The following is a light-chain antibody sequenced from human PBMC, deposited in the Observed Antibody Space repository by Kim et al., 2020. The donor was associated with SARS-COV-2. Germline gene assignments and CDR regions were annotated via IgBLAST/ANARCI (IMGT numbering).Light chain of an antibody. Sequence: ETVMTQSPATLFVSPGERATLSCRASQSVSSKVAWYQQKPGQAPRLLIYGASTRATGIPARFTGSGSGTEFTLTISSLQSEDFGVYYCQQYKNWRTFGQGTKVDIQ. V-gene: IGKV3-15*01. CDR1: QSVSSK. CDR3: QQYKNWRT. CDR2: GAS. J-gene: IGKJ1*01.